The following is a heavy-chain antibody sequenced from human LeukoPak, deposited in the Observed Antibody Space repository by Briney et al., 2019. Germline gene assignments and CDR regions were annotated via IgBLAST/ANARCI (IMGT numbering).Heavy chain of an antibody. CDR1: GFTFSSYA. J-gene: IGHJ4*02. CDR2: ISGSGGST. Sequence: PGGSLRLSCAASGFTFSSYAMSWVRQAPGKGLEWVSAISGSGGSTYYADSVKGRFTISRDNSKTTLYLQMNSLRAEDTAVYYCAKDPTYYYDSSGYYYWGQGTLVTVSS. CDR3: AKDPTYYYDSSGYYY. V-gene: IGHV3-23*01. D-gene: IGHD3-22*01.